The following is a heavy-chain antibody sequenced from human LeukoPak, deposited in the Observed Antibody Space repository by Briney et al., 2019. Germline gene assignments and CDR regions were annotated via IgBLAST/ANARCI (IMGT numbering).Heavy chain of an antibody. CDR1: GGSISSHN. V-gene: IGHV4-59*11. J-gene: IGHJ3*02. Sequence: PSETLSLTCTVSGGSISSHNWSWIRQPPGKGLEWIGYIYYSGSTNYNPSLKSRVTISVDTSKNQFSLKLSSVTAADTAVYYCASPRRRYDFWSGYYRNDAFDIWGQGTMVTVSS. CDR3: ASPRRRYDFWSGYYRNDAFDI. D-gene: IGHD3-3*01. CDR2: IYYSGST.